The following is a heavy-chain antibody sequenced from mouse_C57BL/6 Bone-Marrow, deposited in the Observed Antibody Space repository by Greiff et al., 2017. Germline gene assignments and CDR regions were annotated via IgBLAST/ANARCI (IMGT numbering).Heavy chain of an antibody. CDR1: GYAFSSSW. Sequence: LQESGPELVKPGASVKISCKASGYAFSSSWMNWVKQRPGTGLEWIGRIYPGDGDTKYNGKFKGTATLTADKSSSTAYMQLSSLTSEDSAVYFCARAYSNYYYYAMDYWGQGTSVTVSS. J-gene: IGHJ4*01. D-gene: IGHD2-5*01. CDR3: ARAYSNYYYYAMDY. V-gene: IGHV1-82*01. CDR2: IYPGDGDT.